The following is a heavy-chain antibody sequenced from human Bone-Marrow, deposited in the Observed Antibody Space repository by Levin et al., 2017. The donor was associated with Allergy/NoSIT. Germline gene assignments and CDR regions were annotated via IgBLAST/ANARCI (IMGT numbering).Heavy chain of an antibody. CDR3: GRGVQSFDS. CDR1: GYNFIAYY. Sequence: AASVKVSCKASGYNFIAYYIHWVRQAPGQGLEWMGWVRPMTGGTNYAHRFQGRVTMTLDTSISTAYMELNSLTSDDTAVYYCGRGVQSFDSWGQGTLVTVSS. CDR2: VRPMTGGT. D-gene: IGHD1-1*01. V-gene: IGHV1-2*02. J-gene: IGHJ5*01.